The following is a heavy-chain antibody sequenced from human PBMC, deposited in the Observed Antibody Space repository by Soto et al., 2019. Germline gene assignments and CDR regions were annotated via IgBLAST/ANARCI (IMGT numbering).Heavy chain of an antibody. Sequence: ASVKVSCKASGYTFTSYGISWVRQAPGQRLEWTGWISAYNGNTNYAQKLQGRVTMTTDTSTSTAYMELRSLRSDDTAVYYCASAGGGYDILTGFGIYGMDVWGQGTTVTVSS. CDR1: GYTFTSYG. CDR3: ASAGGGYDILTGFGIYGMDV. CDR2: ISAYNGNT. D-gene: IGHD3-9*01. V-gene: IGHV1-18*01. J-gene: IGHJ6*02.